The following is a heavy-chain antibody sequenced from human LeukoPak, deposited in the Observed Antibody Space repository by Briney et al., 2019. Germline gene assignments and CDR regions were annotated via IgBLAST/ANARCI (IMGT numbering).Heavy chain of an antibody. J-gene: IGHJ4*02. V-gene: IGHV3-11*04. CDR2: ISSSGSTI. CDR3: ARQMVEYSRSSFDS. D-gene: IGHD6-6*01. Sequence: GGSLRLSCAASGFTFSDSYMSWLRQASGKGLEWVSYISSSGSTIYYADSVKGRFTISRDNAKNSLYLQMNSLRADDTATYYCARQMVEYSRSSFDSWGQGSRVTVS. CDR1: GFTFSDSY.